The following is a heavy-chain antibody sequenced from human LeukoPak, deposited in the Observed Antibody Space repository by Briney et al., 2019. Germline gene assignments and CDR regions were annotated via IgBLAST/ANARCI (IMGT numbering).Heavy chain of an antibody. CDR2: IKQDGSEK. D-gene: IGHD3-10*01. J-gene: IGHJ6*02. V-gene: IGHV3-7*01. CDR1: GFSFGGSA. CDR3: ARAGPHSVYYYGMDV. Sequence: GGSLRLSCAASGFSFGGSAMHWVRQAPGKGLEWVANIKQDGSEKYYVDSVKGRFTISRDNAKNSLYLQMNSLRAEDTAVYYCARAGPHSVYYYGMDVWGQGTTVTVSS.